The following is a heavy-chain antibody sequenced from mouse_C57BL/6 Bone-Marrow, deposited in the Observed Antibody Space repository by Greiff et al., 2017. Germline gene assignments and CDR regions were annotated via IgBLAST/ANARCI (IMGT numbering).Heavy chain of an antibody. CDR3: ARDGTTVVYY. Sequence: QVQLQQSGPELVKPGASVKIPCKASGYAFSSSWMNWVKQRPGKGLEGIGRIYPGEGDTNYNGKFKGKATLTADKSSSTAYMQLSSLTSEDSAVYFWARDGTTVVYYWGRGTTLTAAS. CDR1: GYAFSSSW. D-gene: IGHD1-1*01. J-gene: IGHJ2*01. CDR2: IYPGEGDT. V-gene: IGHV1-82*01.